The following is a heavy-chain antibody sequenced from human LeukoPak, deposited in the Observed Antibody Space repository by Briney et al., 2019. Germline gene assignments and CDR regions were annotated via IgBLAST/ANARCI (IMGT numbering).Heavy chain of an antibody. V-gene: IGHV4-34*01. Sequence: PSETLSLTCAVYGGSFSGYYWSWIRQPPGKGLEWVGEINHSGSTNYNASLKSRVTISVDTSKNQFSLKLSSVTAADTAVYYCARGSNFWSGYYRGYYYYMDVWGKGTTVTVSS. J-gene: IGHJ6*03. CDR1: GGSFSGYY. CDR2: INHSGST. CDR3: ARGSNFWSGYYRGYYYYMDV. D-gene: IGHD3-3*01.